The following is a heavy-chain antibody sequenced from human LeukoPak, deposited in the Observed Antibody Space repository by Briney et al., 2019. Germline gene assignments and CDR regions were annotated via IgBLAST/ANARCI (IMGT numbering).Heavy chain of an antibody. CDR3: ARSARRDSYYYYGMDV. CDR1: GFTFSSYA. CDR2: ISYDGSNK. V-gene: IGHV3-30-3*01. Sequence: GGSLRLSCAASGFTFSSYAMHWVRQAPGKGLEWVAVISYDGSNKYYADSVKGRFTISRDNSKNTLYLQMNSLRAEDTAVYYCARSARRDSYYYYGMDVRGQGTTVTVSS. D-gene: IGHD3-22*01. J-gene: IGHJ6*02.